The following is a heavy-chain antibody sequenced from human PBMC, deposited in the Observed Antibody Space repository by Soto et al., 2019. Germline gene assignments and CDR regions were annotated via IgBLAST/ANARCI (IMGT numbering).Heavy chain of an antibody. CDR2: INAGNGNT. V-gene: IGHV1-3*05. CDR3: ARGIKGSSSWNWYFDL. Sequence: QVQLVQSGAEEKNPGASVKVSCKASGYTSTSYAMHWVRQAPGQRLEWMGWINAGNGNTKYSQKFQGRVTITRDTSASTAYMELSSLRSEDTAVYYCARGIKGSSSWNWYFDLWGRGTLVTVSS. CDR1: GYTSTSYA. D-gene: IGHD6-13*01. J-gene: IGHJ2*01.